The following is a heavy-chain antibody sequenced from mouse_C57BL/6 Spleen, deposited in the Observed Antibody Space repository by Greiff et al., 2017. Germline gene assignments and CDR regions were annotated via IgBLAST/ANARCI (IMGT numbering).Heavy chain of an antibody. CDR1: GYAFSSSW. D-gene: IGHD1-1*01. V-gene: IGHV1-82*01. CDR3: ARSIITTVVATMDY. CDR2: IYPGDGDT. Sequence: VQLQESGPELVKPGASVKISCKASGYAFSSSWMNWVKQRPGKGLEWIGRIYPGDGDTNYNGKFKGKATLTEDKSSSTAYMQLSSLTSEDSAVYFCARSIITTVVATMDYWGQGTSVTVSS. J-gene: IGHJ4*01.